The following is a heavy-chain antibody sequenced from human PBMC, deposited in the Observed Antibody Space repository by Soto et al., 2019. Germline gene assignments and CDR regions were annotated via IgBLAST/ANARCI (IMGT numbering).Heavy chain of an antibody. CDR2: ISYDGSNK. D-gene: IGHD4-17*01. CDR1: GFTFSSYA. J-gene: IGHJ5*02. CDR3: ARETLRSKNWFDP. V-gene: IGHV3-30-3*01. Sequence: QVQLVESGGGVVQPGRSLRLSCAASGFTFSSYAMRWVRQAPGKGLEWVAVISYDGSNKYYADSVKGRFTISRDNSKNTLYLQMNSLRAEDTAVYYCARETLRSKNWFDPWGQGTLVTVSS.